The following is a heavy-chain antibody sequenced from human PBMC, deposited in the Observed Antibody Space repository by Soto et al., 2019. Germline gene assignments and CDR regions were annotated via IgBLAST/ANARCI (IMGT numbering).Heavy chain of an antibody. CDR2: ISAYNGNT. V-gene: IGHV1-18*01. D-gene: IGHD5-18*01. Sequence: QVQLVQSGAEVKKPGASVKVSCKASGYTFTSYGISWVRQAPGQGLEWMGWISAYNGNTNYAQKLQGRVTMTTDTSTRTGDMELRSLRSDDTAVYYCARGGRGAMVSSYYYYGMDVWGQGTTVTVSS. CDR3: ARGGRGAMVSSYYYYGMDV. J-gene: IGHJ6*02. CDR1: GYTFTSYG.